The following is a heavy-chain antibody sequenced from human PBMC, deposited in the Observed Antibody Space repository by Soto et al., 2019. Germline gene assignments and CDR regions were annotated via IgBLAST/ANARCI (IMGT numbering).Heavy chain of an antibody. CDR3: AKVSSAWYAGFFDL. J-gene: IGHJ4*02. D-gene: IGHD2-8*01. CDR1: GFTFSSYA. Sequence: GGSLRLSCTASGFTFSSYAMNWVRQAPGKGLEWVSGLSDSGGSIYYADSVKGRFTISRDNSMNTLYLQMNTLRAEDTAVYYCAKVSSAWYAGFFDLWGQGTLVTVSS. V-gene: IGHV3-23*01. CDR2: LSDSGGSI.